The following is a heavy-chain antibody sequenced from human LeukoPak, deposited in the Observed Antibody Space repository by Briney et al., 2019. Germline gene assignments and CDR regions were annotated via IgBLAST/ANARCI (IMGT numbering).Heavy chain of an antibody. CDR2: INHSGST. CDR1: GGSFNGYY. CDR3: ASSSSWSPGYYYGMDV. Sequence: PSETLSLTCAVYGGSFNGYYWSWIRHPPGKGLEWIGEINHSGSTNYNPSPKSRVTISVDTSKNQFSLKLSSVTAADTAVYYCASSSSWSPGYYYGMDVWGKGTTVTVSS. V-gene: IGHV4-34*01. D-gene: IGHD6-13*01. J-gene: IGHJ6*04.